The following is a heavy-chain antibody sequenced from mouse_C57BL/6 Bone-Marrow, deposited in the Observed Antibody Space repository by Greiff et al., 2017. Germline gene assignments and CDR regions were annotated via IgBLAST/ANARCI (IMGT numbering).Heavy chain of an antibody. CDR3: ARKGYYGSSYFDY. CDR2: ISGGGGNT. D-gene: IGHD1-1*01. Sequence: EVQLVESGGGLVKPGGSLKLSCAASGFTFSSYTMSWVRQTPEKRLEWVATISGGGGNTYYPDSVKGRFTISRDNAKNTLYLQMSSLRSEDTALYYGARKGYYGSSYFDYWGQGTTLTVSS. CDR1: GFTFSSYT. V-gene: IGHV5-9*01. J-gene: IGHJ2*01.